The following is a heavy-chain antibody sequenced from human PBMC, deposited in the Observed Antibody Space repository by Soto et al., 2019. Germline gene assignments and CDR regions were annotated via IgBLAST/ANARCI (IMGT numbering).Heavy chain of an antibody. CDR3: ARSPCTSCYWFDP. CDR1: GYSFTIYW. CDR2: IYPGDSDT. J-gene: IGHJ5*02. V-gene: IGHV5-51*01. D-gene: IGHD2-2*01. Sequence: PGESLKISCKGSGYSFTIYWIGWVRQMPGKGLEWMGIIYPGDSDTRYSPSFQGQVSITADKSNSTAYLQWSSLKVSDTAMYYCARSPCTSCYWFDPWGQGTLVTVSS.